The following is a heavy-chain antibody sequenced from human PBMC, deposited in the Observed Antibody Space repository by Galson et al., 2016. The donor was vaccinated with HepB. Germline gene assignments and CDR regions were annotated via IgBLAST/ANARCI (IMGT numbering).Heavy chain of an antibody. V-gene: IGHV1-46*01. J-gene: IGHJ6*02. D-gene: IGHD2-15*01. CDR2: IDPSGGST. CDR1: GYTFTSHL. CDR3: ATPSKVVAANAYYGMDV. Sequence: SVKVSCKASGYTFTSHLMHWVRQAPGQGLEWMGIIDPSGGSTTYAQNFQGRVTMTRDTSTSTVYMELSSLRPEDTAVYYCATPSKVVAANAYYGMDVWGQGTTVTVSS.